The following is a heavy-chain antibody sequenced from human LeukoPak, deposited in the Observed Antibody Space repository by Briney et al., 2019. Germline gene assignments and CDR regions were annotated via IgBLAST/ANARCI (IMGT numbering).Heavy chain of an antibody. CDR1: GFTFSSYA. Sequence: GGSLRLSCAASGFTFSSYAMHWVRQAPGKGLEWVAVISYDGSNKYYADSVKGRFTISRDNSKNTLYLQMNSLRAEDTAVYYCARADASAAGIRIGPPDYWGQGTLVTVSS. V-gene: IGHV3-30-3*01. D-gene: IGHD6-13*01. CDR2: ISYDGSNK. CDR3: ARADASAAGIRIGPPDY. J-gene: IGHJ4*02.